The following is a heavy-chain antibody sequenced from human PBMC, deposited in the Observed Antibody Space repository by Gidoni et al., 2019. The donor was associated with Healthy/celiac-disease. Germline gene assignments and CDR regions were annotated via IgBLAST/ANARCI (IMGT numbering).Heavy chain of an antibody. D-gene: IGHD2-2*02. CDR3: AKDFVVVPAAIPVYYYYYGMDV. CDR2: ISGSGGST. CDR1: GFTFSSYA. Sequence: EVQLLESGGGLVQPGGSLRLSCAAAGFTFSSYAMSWVRQAPGKGLEWVSAISGSGGSTYYADSVKGRFTISRDNSKNTLYLQMNSLRAEDTAVYYCAKDFVVVPAAIPVYYYYYGMDVWGQGTTVTVSS. J-gene: IGHJ6*02. V-gene: IGHV3-23*01.